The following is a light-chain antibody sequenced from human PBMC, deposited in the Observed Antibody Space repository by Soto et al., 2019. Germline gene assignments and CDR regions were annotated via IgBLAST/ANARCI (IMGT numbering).Light chain of an antibody. Sequence: EIVLTQSPATLSLSPGERATLSCRASQSVRNYLIWYQQKPGLAPRLLIYDTSTRATGIPARFSGSGFGTDSPLTISTLEPADFAVYYCQQRSSSPLTFGGGTKVEIK. CDR2: DTS. CDR1: QSVRNY. CDR3: QQRSSSPLT. V-gene: IGKV3-11*01. J-gene: IGKJ4*01.